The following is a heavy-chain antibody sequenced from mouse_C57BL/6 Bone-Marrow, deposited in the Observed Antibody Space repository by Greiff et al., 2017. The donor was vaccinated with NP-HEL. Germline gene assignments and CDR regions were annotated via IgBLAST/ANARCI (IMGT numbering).Heavy chain of an antibody. CDR1: GYTFTDYY. V-gene: IGHV1-19*01. CDR2: INPYNGGT. J-gene: IGHJ3*01. CDR3: ARSRSYAFAY. Sequence: VQLQQSGPVLVKPGASVKMSCKASGYTFTDYYMNWVKQSHGKSLEWIGVINPYNGGTSYNQKFKGKATLTVDKSSSTAYMELNSLTSEDAAVDYCARSRSYAFAYWGQGTLVTVSA. D-gene: IGHD1-1*01.